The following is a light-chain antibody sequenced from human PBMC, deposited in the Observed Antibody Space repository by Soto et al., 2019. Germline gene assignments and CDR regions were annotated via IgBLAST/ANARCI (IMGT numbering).Light chain of an antibody. Sequence: DIQLTQSPSTLTASVGDRVTIGCRASESISYWLAWYQQKPGKAPKLLIYDASSLRSGVPSRFSGSGSGTEFTLTISTLQPDDFVTYYCQQYDSYSKTFGQGTQLEIK. J-gene: IGKJ2*01. CDR3: QQYDSYSKT. CDR1: ESISYW. CDR2: DAS. V-gene: IGKV1-5*01.